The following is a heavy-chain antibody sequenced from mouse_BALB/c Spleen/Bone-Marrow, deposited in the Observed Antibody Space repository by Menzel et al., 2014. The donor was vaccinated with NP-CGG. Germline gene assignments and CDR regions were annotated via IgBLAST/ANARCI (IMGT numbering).Heavy chain of an antibody. V-gene: IGHV1-62-2*01. J-gene: IGHJ4*01. D-gene: IGHD2-12*01. CDR3: ARHEDLDIRRRLGAMDY. CDR1: GYNFSDYI. Sequence: QVQLQQSGAELVKPGASVRLSCKASGYNFSDYIIYWVKQRSGQGLEWIGWFYPGGGSIKYNEKFKDKATLTADKSSRTVYMELSRLTSEDSAVYFCARHEDLDIRRRLGAMDYWGQGTSVTVSS. CDR2: FYPGGGSI.